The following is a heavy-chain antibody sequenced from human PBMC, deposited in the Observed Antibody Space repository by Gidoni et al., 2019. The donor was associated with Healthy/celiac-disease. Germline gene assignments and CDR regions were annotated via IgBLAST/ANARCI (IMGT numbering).Heavy chain of an antibody. V-gene: IGHV1-3*01. CDR1: GYTFTRYA. CDR2: INAGNGNT. D-gene: IGHD6-19*01. Sequence: QVQLVPSGAEVKKPGASVKVSCTASGYTFTRYAMHWVRQAPGQRLEWMGWINAGNGNTKYSQKFQGRVTITRDTSASTAYMELSRLRSEDTAVYYCARDSESSGWYEDWFDPWGQGTLVTVSS. CDR3: ARDSESSGWYEDWFDP. J-gene: IGHJ5*02.